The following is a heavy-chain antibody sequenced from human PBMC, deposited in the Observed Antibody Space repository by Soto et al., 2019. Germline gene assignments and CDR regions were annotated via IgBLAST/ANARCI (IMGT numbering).Heavy chain of an antibody. J-gene: IGHJ4*02. V-gene: IGHV4-34*01. CDR1: GGSFSGYY. CDR3: ARRGEKWLVRYFGY. CDR2: INHSGST. D-gene: IGHD6-19*01. Sequence: SETLSLTCAVYGGSFSGYYWSGIRQPPGEGLEWIGEINHSGSTNYNPSLKRRVTISVDTYKNQFSLKLSSVTAADTAVYYCARRGEKWLVRYFGYWGQGTLVTVSS.